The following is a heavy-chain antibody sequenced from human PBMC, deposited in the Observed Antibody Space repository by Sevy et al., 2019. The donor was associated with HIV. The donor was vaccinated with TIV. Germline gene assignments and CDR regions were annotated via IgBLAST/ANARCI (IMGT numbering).Heavy chain of an antibody. Sequence: GGSLRLSCAASGFTFSTYAMTWVRQAPGKGLEWVSTITDSGGTTYYADSVKGRFTISRDNSRNTLFLQMNSLKADDTAVYYCTKDRGAAVAGTNFDSWGQGTLVTVSS. D-gene: IGHD6-19*01. V-gene: IGHV3-23*01. CDR1: GFTFSTYA. CDR3: TKDRGAAVAGTNFDS. CDR2: ITDSGGTT. J-gene: IGHJ4*02.